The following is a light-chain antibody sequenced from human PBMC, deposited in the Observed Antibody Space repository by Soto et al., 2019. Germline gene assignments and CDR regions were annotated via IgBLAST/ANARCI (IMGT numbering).Light chain of an antibody. CDR3: QQHSNWPPT. CDR1: QSVSSY. J-gene: IGKJ5*01. CDR2: DAS. V-gene: IGKV3-11*01. Sequence: EIVLTQSPATLSLSPGERATLSCRASQSVSSYLAWYQQKPGQAPRLLIYDASNRATGIPARFSGSGSGTDFTLTISSLVPEDYAVYYCQQHSNWPPTFGQGTRLEIK.